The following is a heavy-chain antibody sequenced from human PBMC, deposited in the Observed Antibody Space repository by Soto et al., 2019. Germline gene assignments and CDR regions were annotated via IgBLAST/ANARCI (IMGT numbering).Heavy chain of an antibody. V-gene: IGHV3-30*04. CDR3: ARSRSGAVADSFDF. Sequence: GGSLRLSCAASGFTFRSYAIHWVRQAPGKGLEWVAVISRDGTNKYYVDSVKGRFTISRDNSKDTVYLQMNNLRDDDSAMFYCARSRSGAVADSFDFWGQGTLVTVSS. D-gene: IGHD3-10*01. CDR1: GFTFRSYA. CDR2: ISRDGTNK. J-gene: IGHJ4*02.